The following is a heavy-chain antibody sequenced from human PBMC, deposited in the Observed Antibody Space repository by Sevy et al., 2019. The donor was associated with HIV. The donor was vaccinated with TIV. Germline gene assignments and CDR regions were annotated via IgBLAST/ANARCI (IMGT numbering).Heavy chain of an antibody. J-gene: IGHJ4*02. CDR1: GITFSIAW. CDR3: TTEYPSGPFGN. CDR2: IKSKTDPGTT. Sequence: GGSLRLSCAGSGITFSIAWMSWVRQVPGKGLEWVGRIKSKTDPGTTDYAAPVKGRFTISRDDSKSTLYLQMNSLKTEDTAVYYCTTEYPSGPFGNWGLGTLVTVSS. V-gene: IGHV3-15*01.